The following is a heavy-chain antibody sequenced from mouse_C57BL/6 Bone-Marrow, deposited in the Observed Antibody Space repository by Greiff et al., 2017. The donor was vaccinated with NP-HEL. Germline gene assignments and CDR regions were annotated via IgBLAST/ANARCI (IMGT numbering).Heavy chain of an antibody. Sequence: VQLQQSGPGLVQPSQSLSITCTVSGFSLTSYGVHWVRQPPGKGLEWLGVIWSGGSTDYNAAFISRLSISKDNSKSQVFFKMNSLQADDTAIYYCARYEGFYAMDYWGQGTSVTVSS. V-gene: IGHV2-4*01. J-gene: IGHJ4*01. CDR2: IWSGGST. CDR1: GFSLTSYG. D-gene: IGHD2-3*01. CDR3: ARYEGFYAMDY.